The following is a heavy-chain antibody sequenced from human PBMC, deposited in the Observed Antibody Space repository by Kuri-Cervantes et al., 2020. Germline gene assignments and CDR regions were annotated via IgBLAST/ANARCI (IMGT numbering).Heavy chain of an antibody. V-gene: IGHV3-23*01. J-gene: IGHJ4*02. D-gene: IGHD6-13*01. CDR1: GFTFSSYS. CDR2: ISGSGGST. CDR3: AKMMLGSWYHFDY. Sequence: LSLTCAASGFTFSSYSMNWVRQAPGKGLEWVSAISGSGGSTYYADSVKGRFTISRDNSKNTLYLQMNSLRAEDTAVYYCAKMMLGSWYHFDYWGQGTLVTVSS.